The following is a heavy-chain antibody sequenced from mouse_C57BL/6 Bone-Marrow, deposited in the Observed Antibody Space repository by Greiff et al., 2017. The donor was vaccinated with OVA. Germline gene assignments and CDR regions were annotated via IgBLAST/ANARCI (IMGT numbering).Heavy chain of an antibody. D-gene: IGHD1-1*01. CDR3: ARSPNYYGSRGYFDY. CDR2: IYPGDGDT. Sequence: QVQLKQSGPELVKPGASVKISCKASGYAFSSSWMNWVKQRPGKGLEWIGRIYPGDGDTNYNGKFKGKATLTADKSSSTAYMQLSSLTSEDSAVYFCARSPNYYGSRGYFDYWGQGTTLTVSS. CDR1: GYAFSSSW. V-gene: IGHV1-82*01. J-gene: IGHJ2*01.